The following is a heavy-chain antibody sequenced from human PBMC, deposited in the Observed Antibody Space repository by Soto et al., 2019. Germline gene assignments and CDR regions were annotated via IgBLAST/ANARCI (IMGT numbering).Heavy chain of an antibody. CDR2: ISWDGGST. CDR1: GFTFDDYT. CDR3: AKDIFHRPQTLYSSGWPYYYYGMDV. D-gene: IGHD6-19*01. J-gene: IGHJ6*02. V-gene: IGHV3-43*01. Sequence: GGSLRLSCAASGFTFDDYTMHWVRQAPGKGLEWVSLISWDGGSTYYADSVKGRFTISRDNSKNSLYLQMNSLRTEDTALYYCAKDIFHRPQTLYSSGWPYYYYGMDVWGQGTTVTVSS.